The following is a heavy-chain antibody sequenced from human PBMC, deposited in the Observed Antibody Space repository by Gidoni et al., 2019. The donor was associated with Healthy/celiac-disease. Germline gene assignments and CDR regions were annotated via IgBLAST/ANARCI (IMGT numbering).Heavy chain of an antibody. Sequence: EVQLVESGGGLIQPGGSLRLSCAASGFTVSSNYMSWVRQAPGKGLEWVSVIYSGGSTYYADSVKGRFTISRDNSKNTLYLQMNSLRAEDTAVYYCARDYARGTWNFDYWGQGTLVTVSS. CDR1: GFTVSSNY. CDR3: ARDYARGTWNFDY. CDR2: IYSGGST. V-gene: IGHV3-53*01. D-gene: IGHD6-6*01. J-gene: IGHJ4*02.